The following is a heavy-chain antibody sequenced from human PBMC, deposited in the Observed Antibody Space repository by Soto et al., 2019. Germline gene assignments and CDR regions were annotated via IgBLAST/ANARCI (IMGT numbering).Heavy chain of an antibody. D-gene: IGHD6-19*01. Sequence: QVQLVESGGGVVQPGRSLRLSCAASGFIFSAYGMHWARQAPGKGVEWVAVIWSDGTTKKYGDSVKGRFTISRDNSKNTVYLQMNSLRGEDTAVYYCARYDISGSGYYWGQGTLVIVSS. CDR1: GFIFSAYG. V-gene: IGHV3-33*01. CDR3: ARYDISGSGYY. J-gene: IGHJ4*02. CDR2: IWSDGTTK.